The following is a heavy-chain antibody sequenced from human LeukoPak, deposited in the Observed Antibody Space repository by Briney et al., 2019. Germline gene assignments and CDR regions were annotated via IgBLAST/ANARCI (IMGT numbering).Heavy chain of an antibody. CDR3: ARGYSGYVPFDY. Sequence: ASVKVSCKASGGTFSSYAISWVRQAPGQGLEWMGGIIPIFGTANYAQKFQGRVTITTDESTSTAYMELSSLRSGDTAVYYCARGYSGYVPFDYWGQGTLVTVSS. J-gene: IGHJ4*02. CDR1: GGTFSSYA. D-gene: IGHD5-12*01. V-gene: IGHV1-69*05. CDR2: IIPIFGTA.